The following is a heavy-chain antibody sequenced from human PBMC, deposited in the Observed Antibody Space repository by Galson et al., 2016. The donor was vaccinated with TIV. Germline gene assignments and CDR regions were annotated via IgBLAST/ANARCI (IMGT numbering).Heavy chain of an antibody. V-gene: IGHV3-53*05. J-gene: IGHJ4*01. Sequence: SLRLSCAVSGFTVRSNHMNWVRQAPGKGLEWVSVFFTGGTTKYADSVRGRFTISRDNSKNAFYLQMNSLRVEDTAMYYCARDSGLGLGTCWGHGILVTVSS. CDR1: GFTVRSNH. CDR2: FFTGGTT. CDR3: ARDSGLGLGTC. D-gene: IGHD3-16*01.